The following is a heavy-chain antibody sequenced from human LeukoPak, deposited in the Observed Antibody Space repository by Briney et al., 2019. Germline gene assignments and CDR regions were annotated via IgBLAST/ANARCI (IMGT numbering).Heavy chain of an antibody. CDR3: AKDSAPPPPLGYCSGGSCYSGLDAFDI. D-gene: IGHD2-15*01. J-gene: IGHJ3*02. CDR2: IRYDGSNK. CDR1: GFTFSSYG. V-gene: IGHV3-30*02. Sequence: PGGSLRLSCAASGFTFSSYGMHWVRQAPGKGLEWEAFIRYDGSNKYYADSVKGRFTISRDNSKNTLYLQMNSLRAEDTAVYYCAKDSAPPPPLGYCSGGSCYSGLDAFDIWGQGTMVTVSS.